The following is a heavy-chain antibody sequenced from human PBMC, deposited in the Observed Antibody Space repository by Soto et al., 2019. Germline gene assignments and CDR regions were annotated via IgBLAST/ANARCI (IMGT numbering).Heavy chain of an antibody. J-gene: IGHJ4*02. Sequence: GGSLRLSCAASGFTFSSYGMHWVRQAPGKGLEWVAVISYDGSNKYYADSVKGRFTISRDNSKNTLYLQMNSLRAEDTDVYNCATPPPSYSSSSHFDYWAREPRSPSPQ. D-gene: IGHD6-6*01. CDR1: GFTFSSYG. CDR2: ISYDGSNK. CDR3: ATPPPSYSSSSHFDY. V-gene: IGHV3-30*03.